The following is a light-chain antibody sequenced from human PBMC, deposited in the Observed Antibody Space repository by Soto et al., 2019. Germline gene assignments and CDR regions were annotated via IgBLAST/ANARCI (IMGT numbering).Light chain of an antibody. CDR3: QQYGSSRT. Sequence: EIVLTQSPGTLFLSPGERATLSCRASQSVSSGYLAWYQQKPGQAPRLLIYGASSRATGIPDRFSGSGSGTDFTLTISRLEPEDFAVYYCQQYGSSRTFGPGTKVDIK. CDR1: QSVSSGY. J-gene: IGKJ3*01. V-gene: IGKV3-20*01. CDR2: GAS.